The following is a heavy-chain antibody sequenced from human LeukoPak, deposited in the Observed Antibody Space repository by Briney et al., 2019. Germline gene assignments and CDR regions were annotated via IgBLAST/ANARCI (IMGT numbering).Heavy chain of an antibody. J-gene: IGHJ6*02. D-gene: IGHD3-16*02. V-gene: IGHV4-59*08. Sequence: SETLSLTCAVSGGSISSYYWSWIRQPPGKGLEWIGYIYYGGSTNYNPSLKSRVTISLDASKNQFSLRLSSVTAADTAVYYCARLIVIGPTYYYYGMDVWGQGTTVTVSS. CDR2: IYYGGST. CDR1: GGSISSYY. CDR3: ARLIVIGPTYYYYGMDV.